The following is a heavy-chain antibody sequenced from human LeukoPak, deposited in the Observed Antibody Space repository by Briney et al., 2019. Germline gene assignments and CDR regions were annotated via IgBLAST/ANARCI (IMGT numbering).Heavy chain of an antibody. CDR3: ARGPPNWGFDF. J-gene: IGHJ4*02. CDR2: MSPNSGDT. D-gene: IGHD7-27*01. Sequence: ASVKVSCKASGYTFTSYGINWVRHATGQGLEWMGWMSPNSGDTGYAQKFQGRVTMTRDTSISTAYMELTSLRSEDTAIYYCARGPPNWGFDFWGQGALVTVSS. CDR1: GYTFTSYG. V-gene: IGHV1-8*02.